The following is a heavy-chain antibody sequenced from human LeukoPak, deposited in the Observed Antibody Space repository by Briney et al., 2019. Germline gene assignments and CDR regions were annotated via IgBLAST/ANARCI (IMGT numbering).Heavy chain of an antibody. V-gene: IGHV3-23*01. CDR1: GFTFSSYA. CDR2: ISGSGGST. CDR3: AKDKHYCSSASCYLYYFDY. D-gene: IGHD2-2*01. J-gene: IGHJ4*02. Sequence: PGGSLRLSCAASGFTFSSYAMSWVRQAPGKGLEWVSAISGSGGSTYYADSVKGRFTISRDNSKNTVSLHMNSLRAEDTAVYYCAKDKHYCSSASCYLYYFDYWGEGTLVTVSS.